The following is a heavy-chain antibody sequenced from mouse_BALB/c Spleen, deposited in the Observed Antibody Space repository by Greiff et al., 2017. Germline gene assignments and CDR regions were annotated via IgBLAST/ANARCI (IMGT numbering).Heavy chain of an antibody. J-gene: IGHJ3*01. CDR3: TLWDWFAY. CDR2: IRLKSNNYAT. V-gene: IGHV6-6*02. CDR1: GFTFSNYW. Sequence: EVKLEESGGGFVQPGGSMKLSCVASGFTFSNYWVNWVRQSPEKGLEWVAEIRLKSNNYATHYAESVKGRFTISRDDSKSSVYLQMNNLRAEDTGIYYCTLWDWFAYWGQGTLVTVSA. D-gene: IGHD4-1*01.